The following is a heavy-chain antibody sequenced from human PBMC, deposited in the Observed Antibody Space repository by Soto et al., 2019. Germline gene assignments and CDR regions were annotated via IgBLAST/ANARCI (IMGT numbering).Heavy chain of an antibody. V-gene: IGHV1-8*01. CDR2: MNPDSENT. J-gene: IGHJ6*02. Sequence: QVHLVQSGAEVKQPGASVRVSCKASGYTFTNYDITWVRQATGQGLEWMGRMNPDSENTGSPQKFQGRVTKTLTTSINTAYMELTSLRSEDTAVYYCTRAQFEFGSYFGLDVWGQGTTVTVSS. D-gene: IGHD3-10*01. CDR1: GYTFTNYD. CDR3: TRAQFEFGSYFGLDV.